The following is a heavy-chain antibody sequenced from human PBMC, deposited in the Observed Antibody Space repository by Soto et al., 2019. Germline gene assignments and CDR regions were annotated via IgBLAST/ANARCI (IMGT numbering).Heavy chain of an antibody. D-gene: IGHD5-18*01. Sequence: GGSLRLSCAASGFTFSSYAMHWVRQAPGKGLEWVAVISYDGSNKYYADSVKGRFTISRDNSKNTLYLQMNSLRAEDTAVYYCARPPSVDTAMVREAPVDYWGQGTLVTVSS. CDR2: ISYDGSNK. CDR1: GFTFSSYA. CDR3: ARPPSVDTAMVREAPVDY. J-gene: IGHJ4*02. V-gene: IGHV3-30-3*01.